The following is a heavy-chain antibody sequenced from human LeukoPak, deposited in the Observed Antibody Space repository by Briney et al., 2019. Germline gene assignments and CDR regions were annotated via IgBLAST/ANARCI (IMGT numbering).Heavy chain of an antibody. Sequence: GGSLRLSCAASGFTFSSSAMSWVRQAPGKGLEWVSSISGSGGSPYYADSVKGRFTISRDNSKNTLYVQMNSLRAEDTAVYYCAKDYLEYGDYGTPDYWGQGTLVTVSS. D-gene: IGHD4-17*01. V-gene: IGHV3-23*01. CDR1: GFTFSSSA. J-gene: IGHJ4*02. CDR2: ISGSGGSP. CDR3: AKDYLEYGDYGTPDY.